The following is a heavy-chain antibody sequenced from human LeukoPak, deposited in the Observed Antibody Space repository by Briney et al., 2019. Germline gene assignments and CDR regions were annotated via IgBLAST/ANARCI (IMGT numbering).Heavy chain of an antibody. CDR2: IYHSGSL. CDR3: ARPTSSNYAGFFFDF. V-gene: IGHV4-38-2*02. CDR1: GYSISSGYY. Sequence: SETLSLTCSVSGYSISSGYYWAWIRLTPGKGLEWIGSIYHSGSLYYNPSLRSRVTISVDTSKNQFSPKVNSLTAADTAVYYCARPTSSNYAGFFFDFWRQGTLVTVSS. J-gene: IGHJ4*02. D-gene: IGHD4-11*01.